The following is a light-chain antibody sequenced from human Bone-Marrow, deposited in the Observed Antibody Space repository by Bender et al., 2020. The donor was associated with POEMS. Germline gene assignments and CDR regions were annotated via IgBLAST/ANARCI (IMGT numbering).Light chain of an antibody. CDR2: DVY. Sequence: QSALIQPPSVSGSPGQSVTISCTGTSSDYGGDNYVSWYRQFPGTAPKLLVYDVYKRPSGVPDRFSGSKSGSTASLTISGLQAEDEADYYCSSFAVRYSVVCGGGTRLTVL. CDR1: SSDYGGDNY. J-gene: IGLJ2*01. CDR3: SSFAVRYSVV. V-gene: IGLV2-11*01.